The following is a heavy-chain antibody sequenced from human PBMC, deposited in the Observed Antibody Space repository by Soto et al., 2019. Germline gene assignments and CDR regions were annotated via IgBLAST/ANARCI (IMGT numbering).Heavy chain of an antibody. V-gene: IGHV4-59*12. D-gene: IGHD2-2*01. J-gene: IGHJ4*02. CDR3: ARSSTSANYLDY. Sequence: SETLSLTCSVSGGSITSYYWSWIRQPPGKGLEWIAYIYYSGSTYYNPSLKSRVTISVDTSKNQFSLKLSSVTAADTAVYYCARSSTSANYLDYWGQGTLVTVSS. CDR1: GGSITSYY. CDR2: IYYSGST.